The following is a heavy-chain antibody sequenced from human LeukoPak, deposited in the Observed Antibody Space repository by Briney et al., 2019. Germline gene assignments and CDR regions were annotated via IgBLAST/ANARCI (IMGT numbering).Heavy chain of an antibody. D-gene: IGHD6-6*01. Sequence: GASVKVSCKASGYTFTSYYMHWVRQAPGQGLEWMGIINPSGGSTSYAQKFQGRVTMTRDTSTSTVYMELSSLRSEDTAVYYCARATGGFEYSSSDGYWGQGTLVTVSS. CDR2: INPSGGST. CDR3: ARATGGFEYSSSDGY. CDR1: GYTFTSYY. V-gene: IGHV1-46*01. J-gene: IGHJ4*02.